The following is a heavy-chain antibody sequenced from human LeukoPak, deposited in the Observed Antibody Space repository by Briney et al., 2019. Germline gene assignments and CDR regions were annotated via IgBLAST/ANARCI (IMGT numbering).Heavy chain of an antibody. CDR2: INTNTGNP. CDR1: GYTFTSYA. CDR3: ARDGSGSYRNWFDP. J-gene: IGHJ5*02. V-gene: IGHV7-4-1*02. Sequence: ASVKVPCKASGYTFTSYAMNWVRQAPGQGLEWMGWINTNTGNPTYAQGFTGRFVFSLDTSVSTAYLQISSLKAEDTAVYYCARDGSGSYRNWFDPWGQGTLVTVSS. D-gene: IGHD3-10*01.